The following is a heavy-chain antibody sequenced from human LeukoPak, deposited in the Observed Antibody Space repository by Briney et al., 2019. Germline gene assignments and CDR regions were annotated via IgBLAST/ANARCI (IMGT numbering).Heavy chain of an antibody. D-gene: IGHD1-14*01. V-gene: IGHV3-53*01. Sequence: GGSLRLSCAASGFTVITNVMTWVRQAPGKGLEWASVLYSDGNTKYADSVQGRFTISRDNSKNTLYLEMNSLSPDDTAVYYCARGVEPLAANTLAYWGQGTLVTVSS. CDR1: GFTVITNV. CDR3: ARGVEPLAANTLAY. J-gene: IGHJ4*02. CDR2: LYSDGNT.